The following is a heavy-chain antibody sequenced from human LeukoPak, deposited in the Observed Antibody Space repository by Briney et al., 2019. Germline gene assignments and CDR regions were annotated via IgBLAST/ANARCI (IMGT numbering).Heavy chain of an antibody. CDR2: IYFSGSA. CDR3: ARAHDLLTGYYFFDY. D-gene: IGHD3-9*01. J-gene: IGHJ4*02. CDR1: GGSISSYY. V-gene: IGHV4-59*06. Sequence: SETLSLTCTVSGGSISSYYWSWIRQHPGKGLEWIGYIYFSGSAYYNPSLKSRVTISVDTSRNQFSLRLSSVTAADTAVYYCARAHDLLTGYYFFDYWGQGALVTVSS.